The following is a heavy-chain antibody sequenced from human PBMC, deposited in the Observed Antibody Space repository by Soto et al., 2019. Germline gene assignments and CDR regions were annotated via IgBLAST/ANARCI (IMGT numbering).Heavy chain of an antibody. CDR2: IRNKANSYTT. Sequence: VQLVESGGGLVQPGGSQRLSCAASGFTFSDHYMDWVRQAPGKGLEWVGRIRNKANSYTTDYAESVKGRFTISRDDSKDSLYLQMNSLKTEDTAIYYCARDSGKGAYFDYWGHGTLATVSS. CDR3: ARDSGKGAYFDY. V-gene: IGHV3-72*01. CDR1: GFTFSDHY. D-gene: IGHD1-26*01. J-gene: IGHJ4*01.